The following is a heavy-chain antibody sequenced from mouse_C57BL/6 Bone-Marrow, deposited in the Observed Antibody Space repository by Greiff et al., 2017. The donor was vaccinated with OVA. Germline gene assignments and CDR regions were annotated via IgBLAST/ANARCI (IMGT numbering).Heavy chain of an antibody. J-gene: IGHJ3*01. V-gene: IGHV5-17*01. D-gene: IGHD2-5*01. Sequence: EVQLVESGGGLVKPGGSLKLSCAASGFTFSDYGMHWVRQAPEKGLEWVAYISSGSSTIYYADTVKGRFTISRDNAKNTLFLQMTSLRSEDTAMYYGARAYYSNLAWCAYWGQGTLVTVSA. CDR3: ARAYYSNLAWCAY. CDR2: ISSGSSTI. CDR1: GFTFSDYG.